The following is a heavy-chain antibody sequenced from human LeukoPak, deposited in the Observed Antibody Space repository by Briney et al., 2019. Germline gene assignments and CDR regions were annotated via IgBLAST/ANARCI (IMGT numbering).Heavy chain of an antibody. CDR2: ISGSGSNT. Sequence: GGSLRLSCAASGFTFSRYAMTWVRQAPGKGLEWVSAISGSGSNTYYADSVKGRFTISRDNSKNTLYLQMSSLRADDTAVYYCAKGNGDYAIHPDYWGQGTLVTVSS. V-gene: IGHV3-23*01. J-gene: IGHJ4*02. CDR3: AKGNGDYAIHPDY. D-gene: IGHD4-17*01. CDR1: GFTFSRYA.